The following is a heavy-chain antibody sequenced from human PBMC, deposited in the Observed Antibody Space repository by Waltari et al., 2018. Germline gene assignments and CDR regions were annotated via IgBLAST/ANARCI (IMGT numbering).Heavy chain of an antibody. CDR1: GFTFDDYA. V-gene: IGHV3-9*01. CDR2: ISWNSGSI. Sequence: EVQLVESGGGLVQPGRSLRLSCAASGFTFDDYAMHWVRQAPGKGLEWVSGISWNSGSIGYADSVKGRFTISRDNAKNSLYLQMHSLRAEDTALYYCAKGARWESPDYYYYYMDVWGKGTTVTVSS. D-gene: IGHD1-26*01. J-gene: IGHJ6*03. CDR3: AKGARWESPDYYYYYMDV.